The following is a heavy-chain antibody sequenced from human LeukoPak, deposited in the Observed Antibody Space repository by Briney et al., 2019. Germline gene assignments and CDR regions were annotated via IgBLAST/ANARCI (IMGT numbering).Heavy chain of an antibody. CDR1: GYTLTELS. Sequence: ASVKVSCKVSGYTLTELSMHWVRQAPGKGLEWMGGFDPEDGETIYAQKFQGRVTMTEDTSTDTAYMELSSLRSVDTAVYYCATGGDSSGYYYGRNAFDIWGQGTMVTVSS. J-gene: IGHJ3*02. CDR3: ATGGDSSGYYYGRNAFDI. CDR2: FDPEDGET. D-gene: IGHD3-22*01. V-gene: IGHV1-24*01.